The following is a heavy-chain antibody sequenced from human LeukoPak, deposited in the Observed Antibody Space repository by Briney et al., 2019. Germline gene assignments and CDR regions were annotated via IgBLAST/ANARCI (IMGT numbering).Heavy chain of an antibody. J-gene: IGHJ4*02. CDR2: ISGSGGST. V-gene: IGHV3-23*01. Sequence: GGSLRLSCAASGFTFDDYGMSWVRQAPGKGLEWVSAISGSGGSTYYADSVKGRFTISRDNSKNTLYLQMNSLRTEDTAVYYCAKVVYDFWSGYIDYWGQGTLVTVSS. D-gene: IGHD3-3*01. CDR1: GFTFDDYG. CDR3: AKVVYDFWSGYIDY.